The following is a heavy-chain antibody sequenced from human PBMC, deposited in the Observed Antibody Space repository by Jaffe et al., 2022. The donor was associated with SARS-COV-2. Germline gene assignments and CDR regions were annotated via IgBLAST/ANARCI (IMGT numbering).Heavy chain of an antibody. CDR2: ISIRNGQI. Sequence: QVQLVQSGGEVKKPGASVKVACKTSGFIFTNYGIGWVRQAPGQGLEWMGWISIRNGQINYAQRLQGRVTMTTDTSTSTAYMELRSLRSDDTAVYYCARAQSLAVVGSGEGLFDYWGQGTLVTVSS. CDR3: ARAQSLAVVGSGEGLFDY. J-gene: IGHJ4*02. D-gene: IGHD6-19*01. V-gene: IGHV1-18*01. CDR1: GFIFTNYG.